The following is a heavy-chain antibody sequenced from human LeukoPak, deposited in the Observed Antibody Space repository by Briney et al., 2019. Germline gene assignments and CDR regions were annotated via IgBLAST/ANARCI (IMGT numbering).Heavy chain of an antibody. CDR2: IKSKSDGGTT. V-gene: IGHV3-15*01. J-gene: IGHJ4*02. CDR3: TTEGYCSGGDCYSYDN. D-gene: IGHD2-15*01. CDR1: GFTFNSAW. Sequence: PGRSLRLSCAASGFTFNSAWLSWVRQGPGKGLEWVARIKSKSDGGTTDYAAPVKGRFTISRDDSKSKLYLQMSSLETEDTAVYYCTTEGYCSGGDCYSYDNWGQGTLVTVSS.